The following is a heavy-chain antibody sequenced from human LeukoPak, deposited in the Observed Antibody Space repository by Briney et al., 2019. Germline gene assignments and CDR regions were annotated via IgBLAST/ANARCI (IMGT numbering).Heavy chain of an antibody. CDR2: ISGSGGST. V-gene: IGHV3-23*01. D-gene: IGHD3-9*01. CDR1: GFTFSSYA. J-gene: IGHJ4*02. Sequence: GGSLRLSCAASGFTFSSYAMSWVRQAPGKGLEWVSAISGSGGSTYYADSVKGRFTISRDNSKNTLYLQMNSLRAEDTAVYYCAKVASLRYFDWLLVGFDYWGQGTLVTVSS. CDR3: AKVASLRYFDWLLVGFDY.